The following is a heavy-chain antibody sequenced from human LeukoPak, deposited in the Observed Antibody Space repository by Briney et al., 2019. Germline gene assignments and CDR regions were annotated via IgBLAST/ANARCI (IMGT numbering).Heavy chain of an antibody. CDR2: IIPIFGTA. Sequence: GASVKVSCKASGGTFSSYAISWVRQAPGQGLEWMGGIIPIFGTANYAQKFQGRVTITTDESTSTAYMELSSLRAEDTALYHCARDSSSWYGMDVWGQGTTVTVSS. D-gene: IGHD6-13*01. J-gene: IGHJ6*02. V-gene: IGHV1-69*05. CDR3: ARDSSSWYGMDV. CDR1: GGTFSSYA.